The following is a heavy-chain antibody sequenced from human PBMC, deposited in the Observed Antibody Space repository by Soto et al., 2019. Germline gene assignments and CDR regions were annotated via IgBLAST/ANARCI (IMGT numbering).Heavy chain of an antibody. D-gene: IGHD1-1*01. CDR1: GFTFSNEW. Sequence: EAQLVESGGGLVKPGGSLRLSCVASGFTFSNEWMSWVRQAPGKGLEWVGRIKSREDGGATNYATTVKGRFSISRDDSKNTLYLQLNNLKTEDTAVYYCTTYIVEDATVYDHWGQGTLVTVSS. J-gene: IGHJ5*02. V-gene: IGHV3-15*01. CDR2: IKSREDGGAT. CDR3: TTYIVEDATVYDH.